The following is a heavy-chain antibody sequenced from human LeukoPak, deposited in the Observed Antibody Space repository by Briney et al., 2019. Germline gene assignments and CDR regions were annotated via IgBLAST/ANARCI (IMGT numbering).Heavy chain of an antibody. Sequence: SETLSLTCTVSGGSISSYYWSWIRQPPGKGLEWIGYIYYSGSTNYNPSLKSRVTISVDTSKNQFSLQLSTLTAADMAVYYCAGASDDSSGAHSGQGSLVTVSS. CDR1: GGSISSYY. V-gene: IGHV4-59*01. CDR2: IYYSGST. J-gene: IGHJ1*01. CDR3: AGASDDSSGAH. D-gene: IGHD3-22*01.